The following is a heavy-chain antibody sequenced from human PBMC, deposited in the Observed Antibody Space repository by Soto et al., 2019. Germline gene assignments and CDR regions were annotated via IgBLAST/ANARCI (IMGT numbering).Heavy chain of an antibody. CDR3: AKDQGAGGDYENLLPSD. CDR2: ISSGRGATI. CDR1: GFTFRHYA. Sequence: EVQLVESGGGLVQPGGYLRLSCAASGFTFRHYAMNWVRQAAGKGLEWVSGISSGRGATIRYAESVQGRFSISRDNYKNTVFLQMSNLRVDDTALYYCAKDQGAGGDYENLLPSDWGQGILVTVSS. D-gene: IGHD4-17*01. V-gene: IGHV3-23*04. J-gene: IGHJ4*02.